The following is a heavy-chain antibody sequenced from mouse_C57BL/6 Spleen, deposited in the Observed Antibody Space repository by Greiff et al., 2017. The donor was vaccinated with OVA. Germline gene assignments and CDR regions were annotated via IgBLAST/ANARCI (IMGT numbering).Heavy chain of an antibody. J-gene: IGHJ2*01. Sequence: QVQLQQPGAELVKPGASVKLSCKASGYTFTSYWMQWVKQRPGQGLEWIGEIDPSDSYTNYNQKFKGKATLTVDTSSSTAYMQRSSLTSEDSAVYYCARRGSYYFDYWGQGTTLTVSS. CDR2: IDPSDSYT. CDR3: ARRGSYYFDY. V-gene: IGHV1-50*01. CDR1: GYTFTSYW.